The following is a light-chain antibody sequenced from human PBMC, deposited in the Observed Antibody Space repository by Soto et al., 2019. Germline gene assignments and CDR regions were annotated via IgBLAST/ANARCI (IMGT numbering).Light chain of an antibody. CDR2: GAS. CDR3: QQYTGPPTT. Sequence: EIVMTQSPATLSVSPGERATLSCRASQSVSSNLAWYQQKPGQAPSLLIYGASTRAAGIPDRFSGSGSGTDFTLTITRLEPEDSAVYFCQQYTGPPTTFGQGTRREIK. V-gene: IGKV3D-15*01. CDR1: QSVSSN. J-gene: IGKJ5*01.